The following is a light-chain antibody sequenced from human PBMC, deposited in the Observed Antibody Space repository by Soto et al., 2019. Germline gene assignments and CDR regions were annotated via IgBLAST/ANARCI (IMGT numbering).Light chain of an antibody. CDR3: QQYGSSLPWT. CDR2: AAS. CDR1: QNLISSF. Sequence: IVLTQSPGTLPLSSVQSPTVSCSSSQNLISSFLAWYQQKPGQAPRLLIFAASSRATGIPDRFSGSGSGTDFTLTISRLEPEDFAVYYCQQYGSSLPWTFGQGTKVDIK. J-gene: IGKJ1*01. V-gene: IGKV3-20*01.